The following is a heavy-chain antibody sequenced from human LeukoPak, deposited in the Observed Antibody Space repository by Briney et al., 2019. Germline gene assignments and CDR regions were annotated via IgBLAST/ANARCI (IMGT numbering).Heavy chain of an antibody. CDR1: GFTFDDYA. CDR2: ISWNSGSI. CDR3: AKGPRDAAKSNWYFDL. J-gene: IGHJ2*01. D-gene: IGHD2-2*01. Sequence: GRSLRLSCAASGFTFDDYAMHWVRQAPGKGLEWVSGISWNSGSIGYADSVKGQFTISRDNAKNSLYLQMNSLRAEDTALYYCAKGPRDAAKSNWYFDLWGRGTLVTVSS. V-gene: IGHV3-9*01.